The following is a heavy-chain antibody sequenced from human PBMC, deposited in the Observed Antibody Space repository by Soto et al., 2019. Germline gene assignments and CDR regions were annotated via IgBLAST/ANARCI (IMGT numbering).Heavy chain of an antibody. Sequence: PSETLSLTCAVYGGSFSGYYWSWIRQPPGKGLEWIGEINHSGSTNYNPSLKSRVTISVDTSKNQFSLKLSSVTAADTAVYYCARGGSSSSWYRGKNYYYGMDVWGQGTTVTVSS. V-gene: IGHV4-34*01. CDR2: INHSGST. D-gene: IGHD6-13*01. CDR1: GGSFSGYY. J-gene: IGHJ6*02. CDR3: ARGGSSSSWYRGKNYYYGMDV.